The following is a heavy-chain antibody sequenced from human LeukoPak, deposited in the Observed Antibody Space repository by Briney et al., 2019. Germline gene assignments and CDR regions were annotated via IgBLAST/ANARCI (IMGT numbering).Heavy chain of an antibody. CDR2: INHSGSI. CDR1: GGSFSGYY. Sequence: PSETLSLTCAVYGGSFSGYYWSWIRQPPGKGLEWIGEINHSGSINYNPSLKSRVTISVDTSKNQFSLKLSSVTAADTAVYYCARQGGMRDTAMVDYWGQGTLVTVAS. D-gene: IGHD5-18*01. CDR3: ARQGGMRDTAMVDY. V-gene: IGHV4-34*01. J-gene: IGHJ4*02.